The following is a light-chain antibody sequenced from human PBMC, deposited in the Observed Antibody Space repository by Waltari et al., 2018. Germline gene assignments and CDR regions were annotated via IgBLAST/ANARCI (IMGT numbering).Light chain of an antibody. CDR3: CSYAGTRV. Sequence: QSALTQPASVSGLPGQSTTISVPPTDSDLGGYTLVSWYQQHPGKAPKLILYEGTKRPSGVSNRFSGSKSGNTASLTISGLQAEDEADYYCCSYAGTRVFGGGTKLTVL. J-gene: IGLJ3*02. CDR2: EGT. CDR1: DSDLGGYTL. V-gene: IGLV2-23*01.